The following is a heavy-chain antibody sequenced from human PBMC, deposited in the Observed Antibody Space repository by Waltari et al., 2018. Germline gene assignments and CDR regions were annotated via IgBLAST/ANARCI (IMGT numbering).Heavy chain of an antibody. V-gene: IGHV3-53*01. J-gene: IGHJ6*02. D-gene: IGHD3-3*01. CDR3: ARDDDGPVASYGMDV. CDR1: EFTVSSNY. CDR2: IYSGGST. Sequence: EVQLVESGGGLIQPGGSLRLCCAASEFTVSSNYMSWVRQGPGKGVGWVSVIYSGGSTYYADSVKGRFTISRDNSKNTLYLQLNSLGAEDTAVYYCARDDDGPVASYGMDVWGQGTTVTVSS.